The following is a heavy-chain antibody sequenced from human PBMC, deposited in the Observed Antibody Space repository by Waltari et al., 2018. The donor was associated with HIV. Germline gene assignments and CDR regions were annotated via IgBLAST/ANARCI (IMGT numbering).Heavy chain of an antibody. Sequence: EALLVESGGAFVQTGGSRRVSCVGTGFIFSTYSMNWVRQAPGKGLEWVAYIGSGGTTIYADSVKGRFTISRDNAKNSVFLQMNSLREDDTAIYFCARDKLGDPAPVWGQGTTVTVSS. J-gene: IGHJ6*02. CDR1: GFIFSTYS. D-gene: IGHD1-26*01. CDR3: ARDKLGDPAPV. CDR2: IGSGGTTI. V-gene: IGHV3-48*02.